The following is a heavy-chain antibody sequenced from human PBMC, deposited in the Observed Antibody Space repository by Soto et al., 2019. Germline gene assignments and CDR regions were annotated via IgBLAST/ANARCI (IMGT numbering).Heavy chain of an antibody. V-gene: IGHV3-33*01. J-gene: IGHJ6*02. D-gene: IGHD3-10*01. Sequence: QVQLVESGGGVVQPGRSLRLSCAASGFTFSSYGMHWVRQAPGKGLEWVAVIWYDGSNKYYADSVKGRFTISRDNSKNTLYLQMNSLRAEDTAVYYCATTRGGVRGVKRMDVWDQGTTVTVSS. CDR1: GFTFSSYG. CDR3: ATTRGGVRGVKRMDV. CDR2: IWYDGSNK.